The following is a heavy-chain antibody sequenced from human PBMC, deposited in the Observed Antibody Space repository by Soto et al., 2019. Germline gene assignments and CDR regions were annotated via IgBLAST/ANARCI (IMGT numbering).Heavy chain of an antibody. CDR1: GCTFAAFY. CDR3: ARVKATLYRHYYFDY. D-gene: IGHD5-12*01. CDR2: INPNTGVT. J-gene: IGHJ4*02. V-gene: IGHV1-2*02. Sequence: GASVKVSCKASGCTFAAFYMNWVRQAPVQGIEWMGSINPNTGVTRHAQKFQDRVTMSMDTSKNLFSLRLRSLTAADTAVYFCARVKATLYRHYYFDYWGQGTPVTVSS.